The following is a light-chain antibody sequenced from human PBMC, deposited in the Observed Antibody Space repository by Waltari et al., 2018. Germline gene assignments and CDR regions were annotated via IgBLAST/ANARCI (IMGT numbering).Light chain of an antibody. CDR3: CSYAGSSTAVV. Sequence: QSALTQPASVSGSPGQSITISCTGTSSDVGSYNLFSWYQQHPGTAPKLMIYEGSKRPSGVSNRFSGSKSGNTASLTISGLQAEDEADYYCCSYAGSSTAVVFGGGTKLTVL. CDR1: SSDVGSYNL. CDR2: EGS. V-gene: IGLV2-23*01. J-gene: IGLJ2*01.